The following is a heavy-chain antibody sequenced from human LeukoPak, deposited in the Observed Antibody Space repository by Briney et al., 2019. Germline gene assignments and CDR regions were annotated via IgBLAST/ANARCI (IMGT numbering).Heavy chain of an antibody. CDR1: GGTFISYT. J-gene: IGHJ4*02. CDR3: ARGSKEGATMDFSFDY. V-gene: IGHV1-69*02. Sequence: SVKVSCKASGGTFISYTISWVRQAPGQGLEWMGRIIPILGIANYAQKFQGRVTITADKSTSTAYMELSSLRSEDTAVYYCARGSKEGATMDFSFDYWGQGTLVTVSS. CDR2: IIPILGIA. D-gene: IGHD5-24*01.